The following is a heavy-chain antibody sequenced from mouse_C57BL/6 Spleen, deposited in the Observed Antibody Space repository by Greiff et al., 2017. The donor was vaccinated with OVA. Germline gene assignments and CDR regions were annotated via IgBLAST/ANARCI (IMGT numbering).Heavy chain of an antibody. CDR1: GFTFTDYY. J-gene: IGHJ3*01. CDR2: IRNKANGYTT. Sequence: EVMLVESGGGLVQPGGSLSLSCAASGFTFTDYYMSWVRQPPGKALEWLGFIRNKANGYTTEYSASVKGRFTIARDNSQSILYLQMNALRADDSATYYCARYGTGTFAYWGQGTLVTVSA. CDR3: ARYGTGTFAY. V-gene: IGHV7-3*01. D-gene: IGHD4-1*01.